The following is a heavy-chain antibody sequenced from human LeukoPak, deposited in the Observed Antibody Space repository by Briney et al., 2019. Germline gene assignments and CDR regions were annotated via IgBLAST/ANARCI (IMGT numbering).Heavy chain of an antibody. V-gene: IGHV4-34*01. CDR3: ARAVAVAGTNLDY. D-gene: IGHD6-19*01. Sequence: PSETLSLTCTVYGGSFSGYYWSWIRQPPGKGLEWIGEINHSGSTNYNPSLKSRVTISVDTSKNQFSLKLSSVTAADTAVYYCARAVAVAGTNLDYWGQRTLVTVSS. J-gene: IGHJ4*02. CDR2: INHSGST. CDR1: GGSFSGYY.